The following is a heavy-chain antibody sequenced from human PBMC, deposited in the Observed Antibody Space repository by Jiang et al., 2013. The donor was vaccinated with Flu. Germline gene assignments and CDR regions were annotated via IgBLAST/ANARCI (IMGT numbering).Heavy chain of an antibody. CDR3: ARRGGGSGTTLPY. CDR2: MNPNSGNT. D-gene: IGHD1-7*01. V-gene: IGHV1-8*01. Sequence: QLVESGAEVKKPGASVTVSCKASGYTFISYDINWVRQAAGQGLEWMGWMNPNSGNTGYAQKFQGRVTMTRNTSISTAYMELSSLTSEDTAVYYCARRGGGSGTTLPYWGQGTLVPVSS. CDR1: GYTFISYD. J-gene: IGHJ4*02.